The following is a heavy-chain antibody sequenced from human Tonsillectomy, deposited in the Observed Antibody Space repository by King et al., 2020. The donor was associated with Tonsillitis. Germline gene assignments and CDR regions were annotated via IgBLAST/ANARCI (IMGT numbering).Heavy chain of an antibody. D-gene: IGHD5/OR15-5a*01. Sequence: VQLVESGGGVVQPGRSLRLSCAVSGFTFSSYAMHWVRQAPGKGLEWVTVISYDGNNKYYADSVKGRFTISRDNSKNTLYLQMNSLRAEDTAVYYCARDAVSVVSSYNWFDPWGQGTLVTVSS. CDR2: ISYDGNNK. CDR3: ARDAVSVVSSYNWFDP. J-gene: IGHJ5*02. V-gene: IGHV3-30-3*01. CDR1: GFTFSSYA.